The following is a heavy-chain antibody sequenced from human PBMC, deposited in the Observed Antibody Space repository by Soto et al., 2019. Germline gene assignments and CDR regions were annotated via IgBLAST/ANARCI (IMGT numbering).Heavy chain of an antibody. Sequence: EVQLLESGGGLVQPGRSLRLSXAASGFTFSNYAMSWVRQAPGQGLDWVSAISGSGGTTYYADSVKGRFTISRDNSKNTLFLQKNSLRAEDAAVYYCAKFFVETGSNSGWPWSFHYWGQGTLVTVSS. V-gene: IGHV3-23*01. D-gene: IGHD6-25*01. J-gene: IGHJ4*02. CDR3: AKFFVETGSNSGWPWSFHY. CDR1: GFTFSNYA. CDR2: ISGSGGTT.